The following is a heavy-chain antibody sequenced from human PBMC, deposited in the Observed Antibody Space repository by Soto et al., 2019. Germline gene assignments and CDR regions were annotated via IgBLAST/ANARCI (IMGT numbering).Heavy chain of an antibody. CDR2: ISGSGGST. Sequence: GGSLRLSCAASGFTFSSYAMSWVRQAPGKGLEWVSAISGSGGSTYYADSVKGRFTISRDNSKNTLNLQMKSLRAEDTAVYYCAKLVATTSILYGMDVWGQGTTVTVS. CDR3: AKLVATTSILYGMDV. D-gene: IGHD5-12*01. V-gene: IGHV3-23*01. CDR1: GFTFSSYA. J-gene: IGHJ6*02.